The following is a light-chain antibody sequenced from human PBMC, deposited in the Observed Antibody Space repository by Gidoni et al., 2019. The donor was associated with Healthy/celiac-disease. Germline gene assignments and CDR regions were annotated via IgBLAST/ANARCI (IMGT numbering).Light chain of an antibody. Sequence: QSVLTQPPSVSAAPGQRVTISCTGSSSNIGAGYDVHWYQQLPGTAPKLLIYGNSNRPSRVPDRFSGSKSGTSAPLAITGLQAEAEADYYCQSYDSSLSGYVVFGGGTKLTVL. CDR3: QSYDSSLSGYVV. CDR2: GNS. V-gene: IGLV1-40*01. CDR1: SSNIGAGYD. J-gene: IGLJ2*01.